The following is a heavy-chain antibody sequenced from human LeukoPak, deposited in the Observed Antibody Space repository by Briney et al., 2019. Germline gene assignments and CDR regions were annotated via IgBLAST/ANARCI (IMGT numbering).Heavy chain of an antibody. Sequence: GGSLRLSCAASGFTFSSYAMSWVRQAPGKGLEWVSAISGSGGSTYYADSVKGRFTISRDNSKNTLYLQMNSLRPEDTGVSYCAKDLDAYCGADCSLGSWGQGTLVTISS. D-gene: IGHD2-21*02. CDR3: AKDLDAYCGADCSLGS. V-gene: IGHV3-23*01. CDR1: GFTFSSYA. J-gene: IGHJ4*02. CDR2: ISGSGGST.